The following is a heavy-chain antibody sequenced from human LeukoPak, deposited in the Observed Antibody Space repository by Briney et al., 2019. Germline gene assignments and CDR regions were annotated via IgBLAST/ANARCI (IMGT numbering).Heavy chain of an antibody. Sequence: PSETLSLTCTVSGGSISDYYWSWIRQPPGKGLEWIGYIYNSGRTNYNPSLKSRVTISVDTSKNQFSLKLSSVTAADTAVYYCARGSRGYSYGWGQGTLVTVSS. CDR2: IYNSGRT. D-gene: IGHD5-18*01. J-gene: IGHJ4*02. V-gene: IGHV4-59*01. CDR1: GGSISDYY. CDR3: ARGSRGYSYG.